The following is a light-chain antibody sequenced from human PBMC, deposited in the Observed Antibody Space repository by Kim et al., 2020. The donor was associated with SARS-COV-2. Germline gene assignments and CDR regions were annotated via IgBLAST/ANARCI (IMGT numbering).Light chain of an antibody. CDR2: DAS. Sequence: SASVGDRVTMTCRDSQSITRLLAWYQQKPGKAPKLLIYDASSLKRGVPSRFSGGGSGTEFTLTISSLQPDDFASYYCHQYNSYSHTFGQGTKLEI. CDR3: HQYNSYSHT. CDR1: QSITRL. V-gene: IGKV1-5*01. J-gene: IGKJ2*01.